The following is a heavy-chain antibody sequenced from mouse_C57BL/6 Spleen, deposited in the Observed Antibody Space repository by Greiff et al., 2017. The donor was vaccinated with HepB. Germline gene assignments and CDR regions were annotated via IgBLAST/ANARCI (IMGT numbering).Heavy chain of an antibody. CDR3: ARSNYGYDVAWFAY. CDR1: GYTFTSYW. V-gene: IGHV1-59*01. D-gene: IGHD2-2*01. J-gene: IGHJ3*01. Sequence: VQLQQPGAELVRPGPSVKLSCKASGYTFTSYWMHWVKQRPGQGLEWIGVIDPSDSYTNYNQKFKGKATLTVDTSSSTAYMQLSSLTSEDSAVYYCARSNYGYDVAWFAYWGQGTLVTVSA. CDR2: IDPSDSYT.